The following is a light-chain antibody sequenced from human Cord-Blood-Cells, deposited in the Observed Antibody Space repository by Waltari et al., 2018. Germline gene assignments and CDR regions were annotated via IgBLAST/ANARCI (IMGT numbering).Light chain of an antibody. V-gene: IGLV3-19*01. J-gene: IGLJ2*01. CDR2: GKN. Sequence: SSELTQDPAVSVALGQPVRITCQGDSLRSYYASWYQQKPGQAPVLVIYGKNNRPSGNPDRFSGSSSGNTASLTITGAQAEDEADYYCNSRDSSGNHPVVFGGGTKLTVL. CDR3: NSRDSSGNHPVV. CDR1: SLRSYY.